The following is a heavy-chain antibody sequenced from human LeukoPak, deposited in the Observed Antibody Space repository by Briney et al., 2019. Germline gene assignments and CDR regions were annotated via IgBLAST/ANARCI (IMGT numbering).Heavy chain of an antibody. CDR3: ARHVATVTTCDFDY. CDR2: INHSGST. J-gene: IGHJ4*02. CDR1: GGSISSYY. V-gene: IGHV4-34*01. D-gene: IGHD4-17*01. Sequence: SETLSLTCTVSGGSISSYYWSWIRQPPGKGLEWIGEINHSGSTNYNPSLRSRVTISVDTSKNQFSLKLSSVTAADTAVYYCARHVATVTTCDFDYWGQGTLVTVSS.